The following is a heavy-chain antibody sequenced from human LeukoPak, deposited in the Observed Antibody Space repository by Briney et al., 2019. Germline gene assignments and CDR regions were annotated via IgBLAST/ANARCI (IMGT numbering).Heavy chain of an antibody. J-gene: IGHJ4*02. V-gene: IGHV4-59*08. Sequence: SETLSLTCTVSGGSISSYYWSWIRQPPGKGLEWIGYIYYSGSTNYNPSVKSRVTISVDTSKNQFSLKLSSVTAADTAVYYCASHDNWNDLFDYWGQGTLVTVSS. CDR1: GGSISSYY. CDR3: ASHDNWNDLFDY. D-gene: IGHD1-1*01. CDR2: IYYSGST.